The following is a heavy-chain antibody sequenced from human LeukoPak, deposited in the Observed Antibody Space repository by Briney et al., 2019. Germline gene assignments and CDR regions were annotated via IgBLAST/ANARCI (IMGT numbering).Heavy chain of an antibody. CDR1: GYTFTSYG. Sequence: GASVKVSCKASGYTFTSYGIRWVRQAPGQGLEWMGWISAYNGNTNYAQKLQGRVTMTTDTSTSTAYMELRSLRSDDTAVYYCARDRAGSSWSDNWFDPWGQGTLVTVSS. CDR2: ISAYNGNT. J-gene: IGHJ5*02. V-gene: IGHV1-18*01. D-gene: IGHD6-13*01. CDR3: ARDRAGSSWSDNWFDP.